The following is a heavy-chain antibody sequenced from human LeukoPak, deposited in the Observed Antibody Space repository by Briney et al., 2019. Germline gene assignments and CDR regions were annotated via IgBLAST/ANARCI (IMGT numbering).Heavy chain of an antibody. J-gene: IGHJ4*02. Sequence: GGSLRLSCAASGFTFSDYWMHWVRQAPGKGLVWVSRISSDGSRVTYADSVKGRFTISRDNAKNTLYLQMNSLRAEDTAVYYCARDRGLGVDYWGQGTLVTVSS. CDR1: GFTFSDYW. V-gene: IGHV3-74*01. CDR2: ISSDGSRV. CDR3: ARDRGLGVDY. D-gene: IGHD3-10*01.